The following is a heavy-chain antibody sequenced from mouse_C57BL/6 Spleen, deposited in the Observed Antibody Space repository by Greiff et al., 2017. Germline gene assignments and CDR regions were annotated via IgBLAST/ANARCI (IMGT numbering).Heavy chain of an antibody. CDR2: INPSNGGT. J-gene: IGHJ2*01. V-gene: IGHV1-53*01. CDR1: GYTFTSYW. D-gene: IGHD2-3*01. CDR3: ARRRIYDGYYPYYFDY. Sequence: VQLQQPGTELVKPGASVKLSCKASGYTFTSYWMHWVKQRPGQGLEWIGNINPSNGGTNYNEKFKSKATLTVDKSSSTAYMQLSSLTSEDSAVYYCARRRIYDGYYPYYFDYWGQGTTLTVSS.